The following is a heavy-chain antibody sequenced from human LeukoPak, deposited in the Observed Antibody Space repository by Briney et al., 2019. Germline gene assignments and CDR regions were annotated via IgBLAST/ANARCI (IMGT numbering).Heavy chain of an antibody. CDR2: SNPSGVGT. CDR1: GYTFTSYY. Sequence: ASVKVSCKASGYTFTSYYMHWVRQAPGQGLEWMGVSNPSGVGTNYAQKFQGRVTMTRDTSTTTVYMELSSLRSEDTAVYYCARYCSGASCYLGLDYWGQGTLVTVSS. V-gene: IGHV1-46*01. D-gene: IGHD2-2*01. J-gene: IGHJ4*02. CDR3: ARYCSGASCYLGLDY.